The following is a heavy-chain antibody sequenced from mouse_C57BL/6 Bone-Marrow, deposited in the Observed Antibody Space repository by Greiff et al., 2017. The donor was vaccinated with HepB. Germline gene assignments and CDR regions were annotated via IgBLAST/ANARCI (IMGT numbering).Heavy chain of an antibody. CDR2: ISYDGSN. CDR1: GYSITSGYY. D-gene: IGHD2-3*01. J-gene: IGHJ2*01. Sequence: EVKLQESGPGLVKPSQSLSLTCSVTGYSITSGYYWNWIRQFPGNKLEWMGYISYDGSNNYNPSLKNRISITRDTSKNQFFLKLNSVTTEDTATYYCARNMGDGYPWGQGTTLTVSS. V-gene: IGHV3-6*01. CDR3: ARNMGDGYP.